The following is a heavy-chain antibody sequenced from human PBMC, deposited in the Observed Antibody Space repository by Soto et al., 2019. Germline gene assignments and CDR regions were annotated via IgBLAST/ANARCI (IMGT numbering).Heavy chain of an antibody. CDR3: ARDSGITIFGVVPSSDY. Sequence: QVQLVESGGGLVKPGGSLRLSCAASGFTFSDYYISWIRQAPVKGLYLVSYISSRGSTIYYADSVKGRFTISRDNAKTSLYLQMNSRRAEDPAVYYCARDSGITIFGVVPSSDYWGQGTLVTVSS. V-gene: IGHV3-11*01. J-gene: IGHJ4*02. D-gene: IGHD3-3*01. CDR1: GFTFSDYY. CDR2: ISSRGSTI.